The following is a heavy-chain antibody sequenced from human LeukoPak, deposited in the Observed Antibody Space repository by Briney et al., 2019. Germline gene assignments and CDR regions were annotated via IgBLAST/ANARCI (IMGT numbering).Heavy chain of an antibody. CDR3: ARLVRTSGWYQGYYFDY. Sequence: ASVKVSCKASGGTFSSYAISWVRQAPGQGLEWMGGIIPIFGTANYAQKFQGRVTITADESTSTAYMELSSLRSEDTAVYYCARLVRTSGWYQGYYFDYWGQGTLVTVSS. CDR2: IIPIFGTA. J-gene: IGHJ4*02. D-gene: IGHD6-19*01. V-gene: IGHV1-69*13. CDR1: GGTFSSYA.